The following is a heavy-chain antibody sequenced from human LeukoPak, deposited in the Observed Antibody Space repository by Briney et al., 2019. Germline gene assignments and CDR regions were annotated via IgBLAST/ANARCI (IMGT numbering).Heavy chain of an antibody. V-gene: IGHV3-48*03. CDR3: ARDQSYYRV. CDR1: GFTFSSYE. Sequence: GGSLRLSCAASGFTFSSYEMNWVRQAPGKGLEWVSYISSSGSTIYYADSVKGRFTISRDNAKNSLYLQINSLRAEDTAVYYCARDQSYYRVWGQGTLVTVSS. D-gene: IGHD1-14*01. CDR2: ISSSGSTI. J-gene: IGHJ4*02.